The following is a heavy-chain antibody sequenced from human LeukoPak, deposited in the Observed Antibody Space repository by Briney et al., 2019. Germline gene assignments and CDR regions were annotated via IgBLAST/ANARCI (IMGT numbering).Heavy chain of an antibody. CDR1: GYTFTGYY. CDR2: INPNSGGT. V-gene: IGHV1-2*02. Sequence: ASVKVSCKASGYTFTGYYMHWVRQAPGQGLEWMGWINPNSGGTNYAQKFQGRVTMTRDTSISTAYMELSRLRSDDTAVYYCARGFDWLPPPGHWFDPWGQEPWSPSPQ. D-gene: IGHD3-9*01. CDR3: ARGFDWLPPPGHWFDP. J-gene: IGHJ5*02.